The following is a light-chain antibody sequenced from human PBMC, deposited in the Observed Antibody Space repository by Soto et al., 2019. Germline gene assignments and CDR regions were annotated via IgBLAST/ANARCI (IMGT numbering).Light chain of an antibody. CDR1: KLGDKY. V-gene: IGLV3-1*01. CDR2: EDS. CDR3: QAWDTIVV. J-gene: IGLJ3*02. Sequence: SYELTQPPSVSVSPGQTASITCSADKLGDKYVCWYQQKPGQSPVLVIYEDSKRPSGIPERFSGSNSGNTATLTISGTQALDEDDYYCQAWDTIVVFGGGTKLTVL.